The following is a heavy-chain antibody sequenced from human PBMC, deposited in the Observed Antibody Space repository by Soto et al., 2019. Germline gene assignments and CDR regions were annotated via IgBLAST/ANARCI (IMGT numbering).Heavy chain of an antibody. CDR1: GFTFSRYA. V-gene: IGHV3-30*04. CDR2: ISRDGTNK. J-gene: IGHJ4*02. CDR3: ARSRSGAVADSFDF. D-gene: IGHD3-10*01. Sequence: GSLRLSCAASGFTFSRYAIHWVRQAPGKGLEWVAVISRDGTNKYYVDSVKGRFTISRDNSRNTLYLQMNSLRHEDAAVYYCARSRSGAVADSFDFWGQGTLVTVSS.